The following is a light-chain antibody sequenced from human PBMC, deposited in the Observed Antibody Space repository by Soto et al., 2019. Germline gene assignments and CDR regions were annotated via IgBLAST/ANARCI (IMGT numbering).Light chain of an antibody. CDR2: WAS. CDR1: QTVLYSSNNKNY. V-gene: IGKV4-1*01. CDR3: QQYYSIPYT. Sequence: DIVMTQSPDSLAVSLGERATINCKSSQTVLYSSNNKNYLAWYQQKPGQPPRLLIYWASTRESGVPDRFSGSGCGTDFTITISSLQAEDVAVYYCQQYYSIPYTFGQGTKLEIK. J-gene: IGKJ2*01.